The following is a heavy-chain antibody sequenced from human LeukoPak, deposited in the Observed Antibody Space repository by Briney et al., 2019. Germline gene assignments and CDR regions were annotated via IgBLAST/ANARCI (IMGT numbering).Heavy chain of an antibody. CDR3: AKSIAAAGRARLGFDP. CDR2: IYYSGST. CDR1: GGSISSYY. D-gene: IGHD6-13*01. V-gene: IGHV4-59*01. J-gene: IGHJ5*02. Sequence: SETLSLTCTVSGGSISSYYWSWVRQPPGKGLEWIGYIYYSGSTNYNPSLKSRVTISVDTSKNQFSLKLSSVTAADTAVYYCAKSIAAAGRARLGFDPWGQGTLVTVSS.